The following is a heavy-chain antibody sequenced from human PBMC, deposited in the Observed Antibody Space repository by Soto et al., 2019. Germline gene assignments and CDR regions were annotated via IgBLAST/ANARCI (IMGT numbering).Heavy chain of an antibody. V-gene: IGHV4-34*01. Sequence: SETLSLTCAVYGGSFSGYYWSWIRQPPGKGLEWIGEINHSGSTNYNPSLKSRFTISRDNSKNTLYLQMNSLRAEDTAVYYCARDMTYCGGDCYFYGGGIDYWGQGTLVTVSS. J-gene: IGHJ4*02. D-gene: IGHD2-21*02. CDR2: INHSGST. CDR3: ARDMTYCGGDCYFYGGGIDY. CDR1: GGSFSGYY.